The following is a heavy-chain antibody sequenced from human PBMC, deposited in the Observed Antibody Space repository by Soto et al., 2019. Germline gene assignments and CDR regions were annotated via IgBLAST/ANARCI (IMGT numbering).Heavy chain of an antibody. CDR1: GFIFTSYS. CDR3: ARDRSADRFVQHFQH. CDR2: ISSGSDSI. J-gene: IGHJ1*01. Sequence: GSLRLSCAASGFIFTSYSMVWVRLAPGKGLEWVASISSGSDSIFYADSVKGRFTVSRDNAKNSLFLQMNNLRAEDTAVYFCARDRSADRFVQHFQHWGQGTQVTVSS. V-gene: IGHV3-21*01. D-gene: IGHD6-19*01.